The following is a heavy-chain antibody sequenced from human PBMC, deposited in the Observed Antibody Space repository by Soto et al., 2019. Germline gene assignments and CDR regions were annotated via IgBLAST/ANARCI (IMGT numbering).Heavy chain of an antibody. Sequence: GGSLRLSCAASGFTFSSYAMSWVRQAPWKGLEWVSAISGSGGSTYYADSVKGRFTISRDNSKNTLYLQMNSLRAEDTAVYYCAKGLSYYDFWSGYNYYYGMDVWGQGTRSPSP. V-gene: IGHV3-23*01. J-gene: IGHJ6*02. CDR2: ISGSGGST. CDR1: GFTFSSYA. D-gene: IGHD3-3*01. CDR3: AKGLSYYDFWSGYNYYYGMDV.